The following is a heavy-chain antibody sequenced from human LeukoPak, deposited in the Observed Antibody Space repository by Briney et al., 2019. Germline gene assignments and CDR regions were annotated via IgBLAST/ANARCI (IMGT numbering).Heavy chain of an antibody. CDR3: AREGISMFLGVFEY. D-gene: IGHD3-10*01. Sequence: GGSLRLSCAASGFTFSSYWMSWVRQAPGKGLEWVANIKQDGSAKFFVHSVKGQFTISRDNAENSLYLQMNSLRADDTAVYYCAREGISMFLGVFEYWGQGTLVTVSS. CDR1: GFTFSSYW. J-gene: IGHJ4*02. V-gene: IGHV3-7*05. CDR2: IKQDGSAK.